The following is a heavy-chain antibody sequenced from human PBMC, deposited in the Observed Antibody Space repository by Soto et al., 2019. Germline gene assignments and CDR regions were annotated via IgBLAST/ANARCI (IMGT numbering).Heavy chain of an antibody. Sequence: PSETLSLTCTVSGVSISSYYWTWLRQPAGKGLEWIGRIYPTGITNYNPSLKSRVTMSIDTSNNQFSLKLRSVTAADTAVYYCARGGEARGPDNNWFDPWGQGTLVTSPQ. CDR3: ARGGEARGPDNNWFDP. D-gene: IGHD6-6*01. J-gene: IGHJ5*02. CDR2: IYPTGIT. CDR1: GVSISSYY. V-gene: IGHV4-4*07.